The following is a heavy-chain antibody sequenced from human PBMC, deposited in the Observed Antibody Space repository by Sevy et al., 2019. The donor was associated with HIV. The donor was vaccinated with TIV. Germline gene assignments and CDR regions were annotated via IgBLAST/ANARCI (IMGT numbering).Heavy chain of an antibody. CDR1: GYTFTGQY. Sequence: ASVKVSCKASGYTFTGQYIHWVRQAPGQGLEWMGWINPNSGDTNYAQELQGRVTMTRDTSTSTAYMELSGLKSDDTAVYYCSRDLRLRGYSYGCFDYWGQGTLVTVSS. V-gene: IGHV1-2*02. J-gene: IGHJ4*02. CDR2: INPNSGDT. D-gene: IGHD5-18*01. CDR3: SRDLRLRGYSYGCFDY.